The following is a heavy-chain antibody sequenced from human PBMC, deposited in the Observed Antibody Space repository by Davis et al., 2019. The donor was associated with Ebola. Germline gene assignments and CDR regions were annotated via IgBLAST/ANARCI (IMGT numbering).Heavy chain of an antibody. Sequence: SETLSLTCTVSGASISSYYWSWIRQPPGKGLEWIGEINHSGSTNYNPSLKSRVTISVDTSKNQFSLKLSSVTAADTAVYYCARERVFWSGILNWFDPWGQGTLVTVSS. J-gene: IGHJ5*02. V-gene: IGHV4-34*01. CDR2: INHSGST. CDR3: ARERVFWSGILNWFDP. D-gene: IGHD3-3*01. CDR1: GASISSYY.